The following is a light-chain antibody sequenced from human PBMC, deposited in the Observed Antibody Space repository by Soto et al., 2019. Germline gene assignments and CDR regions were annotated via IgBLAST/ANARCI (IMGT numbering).Light chain of an antibody. J-gene: IGKJ1*01. CDR2: GAS. V-gene: IGKV3-20*01. Sequence: EIVLTQSPGTLSLSPGERATLSCRASQSVSSSYLAWYQQKPGQAPRLLIYGASSRATSIPDRFSGSGSGTDFTLTISRLEPEDFVVYYCQQYGSSPPWTFGQGTKVEIK. CDR1: QSVSSSY. CDR3: QQYGSSPPWT.